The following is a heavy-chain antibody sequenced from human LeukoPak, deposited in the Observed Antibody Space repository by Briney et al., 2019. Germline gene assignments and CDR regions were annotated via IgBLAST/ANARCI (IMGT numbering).Heavy chain of an antibody. J-gene: IGHJ5*02. V-gene: IGHV4-39*07. CDR1: GDSVSSSSYH. Sequence: SEPLPLTCTVSGDSVSSSSYHWAWLRQPPGKGLEWIGSIYYSGSTFYSPSLKSRVTISLDTSKNQFSLRLSSVTAADTAVYYCAPEVVVISARWFDPWGQGTLVTVSS. CDR3: APEVVVISARWFDP. D-gene: IGHD3-22*01. CDR2: IYYSGST.